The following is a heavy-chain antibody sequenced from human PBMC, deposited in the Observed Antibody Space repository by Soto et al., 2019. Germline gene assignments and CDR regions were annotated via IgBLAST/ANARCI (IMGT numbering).Heavy chain of an antibody. J-gene: IGHJ3*02. CDR3: GRVRGGGADAFDI. V-gene: IGHV4-30-4*01. Sequence: QVQLQESGPGLVKPSQTLSLTCTVSGGSISSGDYYWSWIRQPPGKGLEWIGYIYYSGSTYYNPSLQGRRNLSVDTSKKPFSPKPGSGTAAGTAVYYWGRVRGGGADAFDIWGQGTMVTVSS. CDR1: GGSISSGDYY. D-gene: IGHD3-16*01. CDR2: IYYSGST.